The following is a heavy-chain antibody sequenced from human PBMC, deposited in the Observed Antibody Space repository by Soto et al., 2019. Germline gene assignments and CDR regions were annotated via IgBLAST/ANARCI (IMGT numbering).Heavy chain of an antibody. CDR3: ARGYDSGIDY. V-gene: IGHV3-53*01. J-gene: IGHJ4*02. CDR1: GLTVSSSY. CDR2: IYSGGST. Sequence: EVQLVESGGGLIQPAGSLRLSCAASGLTVSSSYMNWVRQAPGKGLEWVSLIYSGGSTFYADSVKGRFTISRDNSKNTLYLQMNSLRTEDTAVYYCARGYDSGIDYWGQGTLVTGSS. D-gene: IGHD3-10*01.